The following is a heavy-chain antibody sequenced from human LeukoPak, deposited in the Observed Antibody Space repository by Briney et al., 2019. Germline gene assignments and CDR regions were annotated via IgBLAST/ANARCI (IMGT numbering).Heavy chain of an antibody. D-gene: IGHD3-9*01. CDR1: GFTFSSYG. CDR2: IWYDGSNK. Sequence: PGRSLRLSCAASGFTFSSYGMHWVRQAPGKGLEWVAVIWYDGSNKYYADSVKGRFTISRDNSKNTLYLQMNSLRAEDTAVYYCARALDGHFDWLLFLYYYYGMDVWGQGTTVTVSS. CDR3: ARALDGHFDWLLFLYYYYGMDV. V-gene: IGHV3-33*01. J-gene: IGHJ6*02.